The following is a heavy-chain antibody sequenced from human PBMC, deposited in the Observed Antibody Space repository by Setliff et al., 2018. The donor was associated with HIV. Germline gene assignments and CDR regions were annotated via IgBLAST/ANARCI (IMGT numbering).Heavy chain of an antibody. CDR2: MYSSGPT. Sequence: PSETLSLTCTVSGGSINSDSYNYYWSWIRQPAGRGLEWIGHMYSSGPTSYNPSLKSRVTISLDTSKNQFSLRVNSVTAADMAVYYCARIVWGSYRYIDYWGPGSLVTVSS. D-gene: IGHD3-16*02. V-gene: IGHV4-61*09. CDR1: GGSINSDSYNYY. J-gene: IGHJ4*02. CDR3: ARIVWGSYRYIDY.